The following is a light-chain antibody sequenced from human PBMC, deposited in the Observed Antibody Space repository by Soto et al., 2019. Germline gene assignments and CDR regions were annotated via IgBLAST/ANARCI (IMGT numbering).Light chain of an antibody. CDR1: QSVDSN. CDR3: QHYNDWPPMYT. J-gene: IGKJ2*01. CDR2: DAF. Sequence: EIVVTQSPATLSVSPGERATLSCRASQSVDSNLAWYQQKPGQAPRLLIYDAFTRINGIPARFSGSGSGTEFTLTISSLQSEDFAVYYCQHYNDWPPMYTFGQGTKLEIK. V-gene: IGKV3-15*01.